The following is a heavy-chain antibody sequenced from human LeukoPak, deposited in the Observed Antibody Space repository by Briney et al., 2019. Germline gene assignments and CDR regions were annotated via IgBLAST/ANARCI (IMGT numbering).Heavy chain of an antibody. D-gene: IGHD3-10*01. V-gene: IGHV3-53*01. J-gene: IGHJ4*02. Sequence: LFSVIYSVCRTYSADSLNGRFTISRDNSQNTLYLQMNSLRAEDTAVYYCVREAGRDYFDYWGQGSLVTVSS. CDR3: VREAGRDYFDY. CDR2: IYSVCRT.